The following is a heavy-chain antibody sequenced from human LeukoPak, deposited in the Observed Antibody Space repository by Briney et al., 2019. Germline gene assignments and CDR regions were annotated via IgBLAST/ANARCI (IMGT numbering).Heavy chain of an antibody. J-gene: IGHJ4*02. V-gene: IGHV4-61*01. CDR1: GGSVSSGSYY. CDR2: IYYSGST. D-gene: IGHD3-10*01. Sequence: PSETLSLTCTVSGGSVSSGSYYWSWIRQPPGKGLEWIGYIYYSGSTNYNPSLKSRVTISVDTSKNQFSLKLSSVTAADTAVYYCARLLWFGEHVAFDYWGQGTLVTVSS. CDR3: ARLLWFGEHVAFDY.